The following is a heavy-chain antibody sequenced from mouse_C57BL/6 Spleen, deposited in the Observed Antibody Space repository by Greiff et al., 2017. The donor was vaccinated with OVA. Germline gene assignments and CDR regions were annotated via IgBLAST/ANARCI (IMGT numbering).Heavy chain of an antibody. J-gene: IGHJ4*01. D-gene: IGHD1-1*01. V-gene: IGHV5-12*01. Sequence: EVMLVESGGGLVQPGGSLKLSCAASGFTFSDYYMYWVRQTPEKRLEWVAYISNGGGSTYYPDTVKGRFTITRDNAKNTLYLQMSRRKSEDTAMYYCARVSTVVPMDYWGQGTSVTVSS. CDR3: ARVSTVVPMDY. CDR2: ISNGGGST. CDR1: GFTFSDYY.